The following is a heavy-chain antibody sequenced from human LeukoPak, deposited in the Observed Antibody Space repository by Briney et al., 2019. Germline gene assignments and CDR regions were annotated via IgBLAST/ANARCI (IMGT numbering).Heavy chain of an antibody. J-gene: IGHJ6*04. CDR2: IWYDGSNK. Sequence: PGRSLRLSCAASGFTFSSYGMHWVRQAPGKGLEWVAVIWYDGSNKYYADSVKGRFTISRDNSKNTLYLQMNSLRAEDTAVYYCAGDPPFVLYYYYGMDVWGKGTTVTVSS. CDR3: AGDPPFVLYYYYGMDV. CDR1: GFTFSSYG. V-gene: IGHV3-33*01.